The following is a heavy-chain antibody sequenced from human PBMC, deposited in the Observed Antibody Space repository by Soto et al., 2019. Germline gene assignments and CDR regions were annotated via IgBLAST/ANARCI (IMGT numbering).Heavy chain of an antibody. CDR1: GGSFSDYF. CDR3: AGREFASSSFHYYYYAVDV. D-gene: IGHD6-6*01. V-gene: IGHV4-34*01. CDR2: INHSGST. Sequence: PWETLSLTCAVYGGSFSDYFWTWIRQPPGKGLEWIGEINHSGSTNFNPSLKSRVAISADTSRNQFSLRVTSVTAADTAVYYCAGREFASSSFHYYYYAVDVWGQGTTVTVSS. J-gene: IGHJ6*02.